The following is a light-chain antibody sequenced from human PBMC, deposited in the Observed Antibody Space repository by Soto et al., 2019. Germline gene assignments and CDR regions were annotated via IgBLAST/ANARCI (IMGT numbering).Light chain of an antibody. CDR3: QLYSVYSSWT. CDR2: GAS. V-gene: IGKV3D-15*01. CDR1: QSISTF. J-gene: IGKJ1*01. Sequence: EIVMTQSPATLSVSPGERATLSCRASQSISTFLAWYQQKPGQAPRLLIYGASTRANGIPDRFSGSGSGTDFTLTISSLQTEDFATYYCQLYSVYSSWTFGQGTKVDIK.